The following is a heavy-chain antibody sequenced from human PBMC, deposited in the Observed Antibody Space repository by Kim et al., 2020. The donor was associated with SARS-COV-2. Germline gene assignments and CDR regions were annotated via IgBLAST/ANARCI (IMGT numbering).Heavy chain of an antibody. D-gene: IGHD3-10*01. CDR1: GGSFSGYY. CDR2: INHSGST. J-gene: IGHJ6*02. CDR3: ARVSVSRSLSMVGYLYYYYYGMDV. Sequence: SETLSLTCAVYGGSFSGYYWSWIRQPPGKGLEWIGEINHSGSTNYNPSLKSRVTISVDTSKNQFSLKLSSVTAADTAVYYCARVSVSRSLSMVGYLYYYYYGMDVWGQGTTVTVSS. V-gene: IGHV4-34*01.